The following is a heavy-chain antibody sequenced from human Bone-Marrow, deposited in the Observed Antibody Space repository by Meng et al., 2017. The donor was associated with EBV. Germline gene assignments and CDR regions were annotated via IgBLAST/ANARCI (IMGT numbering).Heavy chain of an antibody. Sequence: QVQLVQSGAGVQKPGASVKVSCKASGYTFTSYGISWVRQAPGQGLEWMGWISAYNGNTNYAQKLQGRVTMTTDTSTSTAYMELRSLRSDDTAVYYCARINCSGGSCYSPLWYWGQGTLVTVSS. J-gene: IGHJ4*02. CDR3: ARINCSGGSCYSPLWY. CDR1: GYTFTSYG. CDR2: ISAYNGNT. V-gene: IGHV1-18*01. D-gene: IGHD2-15*01.